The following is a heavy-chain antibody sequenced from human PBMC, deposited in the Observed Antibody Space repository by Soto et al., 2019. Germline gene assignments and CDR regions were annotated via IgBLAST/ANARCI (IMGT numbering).Heavy chain of an antibody. CDR1: GGTFSSYA. V-gene: IGHV1-69*01. CDR2: IIPIFGTA. Sequence: QVQLVQSGAEVKKPGSSVKVSCKASGGTFSSYAISWVRQAPGQGLEWMGGIIPIFGTANYAQKFQGRVTITGDESPSTAYMELSSLRSEDTAVYYWARGGGWGSYRVNYYYYGMDVWGQGTTVTVSS. D-gene: IGHD3-16*02. J-gene: IGHJ6*02. CDR3: ARGGGWGSYRVNYYYYGMDV.